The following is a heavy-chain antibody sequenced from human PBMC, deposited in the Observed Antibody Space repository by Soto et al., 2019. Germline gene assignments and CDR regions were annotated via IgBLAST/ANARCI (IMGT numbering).Heavy chain of an antibody. D-gene: IGHD1-1*01. CDR2: INPNSGGT. Sequence: ASVKVSCKASGYTFTGYYMHWVRQAPGQGLEWMGWINPNSGGTNYAQKFQGWVTMTRDTSISTAYMELSRLRSDDTAVYYCARGRETGKTRAGDPSGAFDIWGQGTMVTVSS. J-gene: IGHJ3*02. V-gene: IGHV1-2*04. CDR3: ARGRETGKTRAGDPSGAFDI. CDR1: GYTFTGYY.